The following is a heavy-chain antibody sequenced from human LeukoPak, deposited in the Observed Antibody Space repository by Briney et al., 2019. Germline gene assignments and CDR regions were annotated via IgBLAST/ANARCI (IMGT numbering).Heavy chain of an antibody. Sequence: GGSLRLSCAASGFTFSSYAMHWVRQAPGKGLEWVAVISYDGSNKYYADSVKGRFTISRDNSKNTLYLQMNSLRAEDTAVYYCAGDGSYFVFDYWGQGTLVTVSS. V-gene: IGHV3-30-3*01. CDR1: GFTFSSYA. CDR2: ISYDGSNK. J-gene: IGHJ4*02. CDR3: AGDGSYFVFDY. D-gene: IGHD1-26*01.